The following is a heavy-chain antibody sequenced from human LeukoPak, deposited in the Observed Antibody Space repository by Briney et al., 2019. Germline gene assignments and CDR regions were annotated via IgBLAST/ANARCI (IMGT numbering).Heavy chain of an antibody. D-gene: IGHD6-19*01. CDR2: IWYDGSNK. V-gene: IGHV3-33*01. CDR3: ARAQGIAVAAPMRY. Sequence: GGSLRLSCAASGFTFSSYGMHWVRQAPGKGLEWVAVIWYDGSNKYYADSVKGRFTISRDNSKNTLCLQMNSLRAEDTAVYYCARAQGIAVAAPMRYWGQGTLVTVSS. J-gene: IGHJ4*02. CDR1: GFTFSSYG.